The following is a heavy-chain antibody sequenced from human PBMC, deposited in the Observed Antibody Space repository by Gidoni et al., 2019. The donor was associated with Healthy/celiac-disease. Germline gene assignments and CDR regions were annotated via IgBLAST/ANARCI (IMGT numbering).Heavy chain of an antibody. CDR3: ARLGPSGWQFHH. J-gene: IGHJ1*01. D-gene: IGHD6-19*01. Sequence: QLQLQESGPGLVKPSETLSLTCTVPGSSISRSSYYWGWIRQPPGKGLEWIGSIYYSGSTYYNPSLKSRVTISVDTSKNQFSLKLSSVTAADTAVYYCARLGPSGWQFHHWGQGTLVTVSS. V-gene: IGHV4-39*01. CDR2: IYYSGST. CDR1: GSSISRSSYY.